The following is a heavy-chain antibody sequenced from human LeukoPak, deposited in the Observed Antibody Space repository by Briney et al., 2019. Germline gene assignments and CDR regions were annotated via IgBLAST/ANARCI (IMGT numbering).Heavy chain of an antibody. CDR2: IYYTGHT. CDR3: AGEGRGYGFMDV. V-gene: IGHV4-31*03. D-gene: IGHD5-12*01. CDR1: GASISSGAYY. J-gene: IGHJ6*03. Sequence: SETLSLTCTVSGASISSGAYYWTWIRQHPEKGLEWIGYIYYTGHTYYNPSLQSRLTMPVDASKNQFSLKISSVTAADTAVYYCAGEGRGYGFMDVWGEGTTVSVSS.